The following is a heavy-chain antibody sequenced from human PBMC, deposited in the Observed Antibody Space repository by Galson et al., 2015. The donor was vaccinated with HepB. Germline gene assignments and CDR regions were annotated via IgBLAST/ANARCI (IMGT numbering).Heavy chain of an antibody. CDR1: GYSFINFG. Sequence: GYSFINFGISWVRQAPGQGLEWLGWISSYNGNTNFAQKFQDRVTLTTDTSTNTAYMELRSLRSDDTAVYYCAKSTVTTLWGFWYFDLWGRGSLLTVS. D-gene: IGHD4-17*01. V-gene: IGHV1-18*01. CDR3: AKSTVTTLWGFWYFDL. J-gene: IGHJ2*01. CDR2: ISSYNGNT.